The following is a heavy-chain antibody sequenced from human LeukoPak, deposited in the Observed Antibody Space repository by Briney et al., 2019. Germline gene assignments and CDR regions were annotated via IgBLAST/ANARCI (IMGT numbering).Heavy chain of an antibody. CDR3: PRDLSRWYFDY. CDR2: IWYDGSNK. D-gene: IGHD4-23*01. J-gene: IGHJ4*02. CDR1: GFTFSSYG. V-gene: IGHV3-33*01. Sequence: PGRSLRLSCAASGFTFSSYGMHWVRQAPGKGLEWVAVIWYDGSNKYYADSVKGRFTISRDNFKNTLYLQMNSLRAEDTAVYYCPRDLSRWYFDYWGQGTLVTVSS.